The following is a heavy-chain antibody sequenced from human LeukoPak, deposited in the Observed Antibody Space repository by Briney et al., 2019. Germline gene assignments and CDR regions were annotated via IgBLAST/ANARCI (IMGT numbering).Heavy chain of an antibody. CDR1: GFTFSSYS. CDR3: ASWGSLKYCSGGSCYGAPNY. D-gene: IGHD2-15*01. CDR2: ISSSSYI. J-gene: IGHJ4*02. Sequence: GGSLRLSCAASGFTFSSYSMNWVRQAPGKGLEWVSSISSSSYIYYADSVKGRFTISRDNAKNSLYLQMNSLRAEDTAVYYCASWGSLKYCSGGSCYGAPNYWGQGTLVTVSS. V-gene: IGHV3-21*01.